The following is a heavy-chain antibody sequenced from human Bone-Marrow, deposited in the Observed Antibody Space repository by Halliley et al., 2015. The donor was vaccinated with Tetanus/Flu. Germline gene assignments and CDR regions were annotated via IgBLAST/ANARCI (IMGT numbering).Heavy chain of an antibody. D-gene: IGHD3-10*01. V-gene: IGHV3-23*01. Sequence: ISDSADHTYYADPVKGRFTISRDNSKNTVYLQMNSLRAEDTAIYYCARRFGEFFPTRDAFDIWGQGTLVTVSS. J-gene: IGHJ3*02. CDR2: ISDSADHT. CDR3: ARRFGEFFPTRDAFDI.